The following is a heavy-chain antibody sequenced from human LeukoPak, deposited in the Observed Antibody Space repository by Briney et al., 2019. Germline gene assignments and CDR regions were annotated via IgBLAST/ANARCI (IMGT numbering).Heavy chain of an antibody. D-gene: IGHD6-25*01. CDR3: ARDGTPIYSSGWVYMDV. Sequence: GGSLRLSCAASGFSFSSYEMNWVRQAPGKGLEWISYISASGTLTYYADSVEGRFTISRDNAKNSLYLQMNSLRGGDMAVYYCARDGTPIYSSGWVYMDVWGKGTTVTISS. CDR2: ISASGTLT. J-gene: IGHJ6*04. V-gene: IGHV3-48*03. CDR1: GFSFSSYE.